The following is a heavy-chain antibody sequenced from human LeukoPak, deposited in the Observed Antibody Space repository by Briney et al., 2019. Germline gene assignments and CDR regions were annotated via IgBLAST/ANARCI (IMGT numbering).Heavy chain of an antibody. CDR2: ISKDGTEK. V-gene: IGHV3-30*17. CDR1: GFTFSNYP. D-gene: IGHD6-19*01. CDR3: AREGASGWYPY. Sequence: PGGSLRLSCAASGFTFSNYPLHWVRQAPGKGLDWMAVISKDGTEKHYADSVKGRFSTSRDNSRNTLFLQLNGLRPEDTAIYYCAREGASGWYPYWGQGTLVTVSS. J-gene: IGHJ4*02.